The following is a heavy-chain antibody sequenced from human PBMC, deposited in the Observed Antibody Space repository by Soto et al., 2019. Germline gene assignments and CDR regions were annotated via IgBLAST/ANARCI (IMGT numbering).Heavy chain of an antibody. CDR2: TYPCASGT. D-gene: IGHD5-12*01. CDR1: AYSFTSYW. V-gene: IGHV5-51*01. J-gene: IGHJ6*02. CDR3: AGVATIYCKYYGMDV. Sequence: VAAQKISSKASAYSFTSYWMGSVPQMPGKGRAWMEITYPCASGTRYSPSFQGQVTITADKTNSTSYLQWSSLKASATALYHCAGVATIYCKYYGMDVWGQRTTVTV.